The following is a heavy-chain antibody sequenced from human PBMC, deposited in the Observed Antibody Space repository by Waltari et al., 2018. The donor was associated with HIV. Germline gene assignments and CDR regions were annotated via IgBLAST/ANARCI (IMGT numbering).Heavy chain of an antibody. V-gene: IGHV1-24*01. CDR3: ATGGGWFGVLAFDY. CDR1: GYTLTELS. D-gene: IGHD3-10*01. J-gene: IGHJ4*02. CDR2: SDPEDGET. Sequence: QVQLVQSGAEVKKPGASVKVSCKVSGYTLTELSIPWVRQAPGKGLEWMGGSDPEDGETIYAQKSQGRVTMTEDTSTDTAYMELSSLRSEDTAVYYCATGGGWFGVLAFDYWGQGTLVTVSS.